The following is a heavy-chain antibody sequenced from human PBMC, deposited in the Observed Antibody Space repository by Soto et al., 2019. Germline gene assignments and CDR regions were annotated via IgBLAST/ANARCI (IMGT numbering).Heavy chain of an antibody. CDR3: ARDPPLRAARPWFDP. CDR2: IIPIFGTA. D-gene: IGHD6-6*01. Sequence: QVQLVQSGAEVKKPGSSVKVSCKASGGTFSSYAISWVRQAPGQGLEWMGGIIPIFGTANYAQKFQGRVTITADEATSTAHMELSSLRSEDTAVYYCARDPPLRAARPWFDPWGQGTLVTVSS. V-gene: IGHV1-69*01. CDR1: GGTFSSYA. J-gene: IGHJ5*02.